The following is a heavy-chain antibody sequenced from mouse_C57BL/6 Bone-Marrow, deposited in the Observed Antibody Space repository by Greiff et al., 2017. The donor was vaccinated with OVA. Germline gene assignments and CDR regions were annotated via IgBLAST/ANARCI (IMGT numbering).Heavy chain of an antibody. J-gene: IGHJ3*01. CDR1: GYTFTSYG. Sequence: VQLVESGAELARPGASVKLSCKASGYTFTSYGISWVKQRTGQGLEWIGEIYPRSGNTYYNEKFKGKATLTADKSSSTAYMELRSLTSEDSAVYFCANYYGSSFPWFAYWGQGTLVTVSA. V-gene: IGHV1-81*01. CDR3: ANYYGSSFPWFAY. D-gene: IGHD1-1*01. CDR2: IYPRSGNT.